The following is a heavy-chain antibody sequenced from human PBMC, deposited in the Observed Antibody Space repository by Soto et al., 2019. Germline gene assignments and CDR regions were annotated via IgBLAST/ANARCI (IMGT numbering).Heavy chain of an antibody. CDR1: GFTFSSYA. Sequence: GGSLRLSCAASGFTFSSYAMSWVRQAPGKGLEWVSAISGSGGSTYYADSVKGRFTISRDNSKNTLYLQMNSLRAEDTAVYYCAKSPPVVVVVAAGYFQHWGQGTLVTVSS. V-gene: IGHV3-23*01. CDR2: ISGSGGST. J-gene: IGHJ1*01. CDR3: AKSPPVVVVVAAGYFQH. D-gene: IGHD2-15*01.